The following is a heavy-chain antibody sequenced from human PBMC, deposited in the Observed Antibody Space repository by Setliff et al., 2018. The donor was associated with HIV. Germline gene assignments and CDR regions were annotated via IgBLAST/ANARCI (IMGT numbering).Heavy chain of an antibody. D-gene: IGHD3-16*01. CDR3: ARDDGGYNYAEASDV. CDR2: IGPYNGRT. Sequence: GASVKVSCKPSGYMFIAYGMSWVRRAPGQGLEWMGWIGPYNGRTEYAQEFQGRVSLTIDTSASTAYMELRSLRSDDTAVYYCARDDGGYNYAEASDVWGQGTMVTVSS. V-gene: IGHV1-18*01. J-gene: IGHJ3*01. CDR1: GYMFIAYG.